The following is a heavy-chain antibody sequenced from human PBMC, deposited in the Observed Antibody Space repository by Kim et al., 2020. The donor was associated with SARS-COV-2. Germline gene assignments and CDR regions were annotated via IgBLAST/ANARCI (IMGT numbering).Heavy chain of an antibody. J-gene: IGHJ4*02. CDR3: ARGQYYFDISGYYDY. D-gene: IGHD3-22*01. Sequence: SETLSLTCAVYGGAFTNYYWSWIRQTPGKGLEWIGEINQSGTPNYNPSLKSRVTISIDMSKNQFSLKLSSLTAADTAVYYCARGQYYFDISGYYDYWGQGTLVTVSS. CDR1: GGAFTNYY. CDR2: INQSGTP. V-gene: IGHV4-34*01.